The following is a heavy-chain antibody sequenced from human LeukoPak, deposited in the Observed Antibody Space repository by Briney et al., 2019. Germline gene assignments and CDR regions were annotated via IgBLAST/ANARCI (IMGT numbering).Heavy chain of an antibody. J-gene: IGHJ4*02. CDR3: ARLRSDDAWVY. V-gene: IGHV3-30*04. D-gene: IGHD3-3*01. CDR1: GFTFSSYA. Sequence: GGSLRLSCAASGFTFSSYAMHWVRQAPGKGLEWVAVISYDGSNKYYADSVKGRFTISRDNSKNTLYLQMNSLRAEDTAVYYCARLRSDDAWVYWGQGTLVTVSS. CDR2: ISYDGSNK.